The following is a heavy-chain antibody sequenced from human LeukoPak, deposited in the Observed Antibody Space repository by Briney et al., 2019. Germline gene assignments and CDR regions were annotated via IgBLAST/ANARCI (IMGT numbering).Heavy chain of an antibody. V-gene: IGHV1-8*01. Sequence: ASVKVSCKASGYTFTNYDINWVRQATGQGLEWMGYMNPNSGNSAYAQKFQGRVTITTDASISTAYMELSGLRSEDTALYYCAREGLDYRGQGTLVTVSS. CDR1: GYTFTNYD. CDR2: MNPNSGNS. CDR3: AREGLDY. J-gene: IGHJ4*02.